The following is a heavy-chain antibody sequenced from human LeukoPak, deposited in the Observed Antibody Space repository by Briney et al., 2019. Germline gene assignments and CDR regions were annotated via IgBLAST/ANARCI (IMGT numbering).Heavy chain of an antibody. D-gene: IGHD5-18*01. CDR2: ISGSGGST. J-gene: IGHJ3*02. CDR1: RFTFNSYA. Sequence: PGGSLRLSCAASRFTFNSYAMSWVRQAPGKGLEWVSAISGSGGSTYYADSVKGRFTISRDNSKNTLYLQMNSLRAEDTAVYYCAKEGSVDTAVVNDAFDIWGQGTMVTVSS. CDR3: AKEGSVDTAVVNDAFDI. V-gene: IGHV3-23*01.